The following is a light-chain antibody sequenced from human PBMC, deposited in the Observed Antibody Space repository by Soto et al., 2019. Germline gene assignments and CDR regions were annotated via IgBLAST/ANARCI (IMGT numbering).Light chain of an antibody. CDR3: QQCESFSLWT. Sequence: DIQMTQSPSTLSASVGDRVTITCRASQRISNWLAWYQQNAGKAPKLLIYDASSLKSGVPSMFCGSGSGTEFALTISSLQPDDVATYYCQQCESFSLWTFGQGTKGELK. J-gene: IGKJ1*01. CDR1: QRISNW. CDR2: DAS. V-gene: IGKV1-5*01.